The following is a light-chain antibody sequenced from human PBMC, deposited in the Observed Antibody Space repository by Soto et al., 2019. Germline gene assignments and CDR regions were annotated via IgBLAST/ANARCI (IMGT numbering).Light chain of an antibody. CDR1: SSDIGDYNY. V-gene: IGLV2-8*01. CDR2: EVT. CDR3: SSYAGSATVV. Sequence: QSALTQPPSASGSPGQSVTISCTGTSSDIGDYNYVSWFQQHPGKAPKLIIFEVTKRPSGVPDRVSGSKSGNTASLTVSGLQADDEADYYCSSYAGSATVVFGGGTKLTVL. J-gene: IGLJ2*01.